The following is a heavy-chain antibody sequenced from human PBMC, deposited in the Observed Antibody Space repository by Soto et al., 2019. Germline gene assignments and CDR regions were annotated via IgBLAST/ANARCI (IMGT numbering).Heavy chain of an antibody. D-gene: IGHD3-16*01. CDR3: ARDWGPYWFDS. CDR1: GGSISSYY. CDR2: IYDRGST. J-gene: IGHJ5*01. V-gene: IGHV4-59*12. Sequence: PSETLSLTCTVSGGSISSYYWSWIRQPPGKGLEWIGYIYDRGSTKYNHSLKSRVTISQDTSSNQFSLTMNSVSASDTAVYYCARDWGPYWFDSWGQGILVTVSS.